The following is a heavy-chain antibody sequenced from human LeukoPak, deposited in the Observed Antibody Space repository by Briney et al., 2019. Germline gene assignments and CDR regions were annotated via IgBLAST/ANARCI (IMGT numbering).Heavy chain of an antibody. CDR3: AGSGPTGDY. J-gene: IGHJ4*02. D-gene: IGHD1-26*01. CDR2: ITSNGGTT. CDR1: GFTFSSYA. Sequence: PGGSLRLSCAASGFTFSSYAMHWVRQAPGKGLEYVSAITSNGGTTYYANSVKGRFTISRDNSKNTLYLQMGSLRAEDMAVYYCAGSGPTGDYWGQGTLVTVSS. V-gene: IGHV3-64*01.